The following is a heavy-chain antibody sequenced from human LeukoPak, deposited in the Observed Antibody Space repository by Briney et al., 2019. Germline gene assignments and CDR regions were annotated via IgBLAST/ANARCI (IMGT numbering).Heavy chain of an antibody. Sequence: ASVKVSCKASGYTFISYAMHWVRQAPGQRLEWMGWINAGNGNTKYSQKFQGRVTITRDTSASTAYMELSSLRSEDTAVYYCARVKVQDHGIYYYGMDVWGQGTTVTVSS. V-gene: IGHV1-3*01. CDR2: INAGNGNT. D-gene: IGHD1-14*01. CDR1: GYTFISYA. J-gene: IGHJ6*02. CDR3: ARVKVQDHGIYYYGMDV.